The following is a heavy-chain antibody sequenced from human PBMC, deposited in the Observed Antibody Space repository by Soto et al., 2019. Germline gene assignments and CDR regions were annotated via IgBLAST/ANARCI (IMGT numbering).Heavy chain of an antibody. V-gene: IGHV4-59*08. CDR1: GGSISSYH. CDR2: TSNSAPT. Sequence: SETLSLTCPVSGGSISSYHWSWIRQSPGKGLEWIGYTSNSAPTIYNPSLKSRVTISADTSKNQFSLRLSSVTAADTAVYFCARLFRDVYNAVEYWGQGAPVTVSS. J-gene: IGHJ4*02. D-gene: IGHD3-3*01. CDR3: ARLFRDVYNAVEY.